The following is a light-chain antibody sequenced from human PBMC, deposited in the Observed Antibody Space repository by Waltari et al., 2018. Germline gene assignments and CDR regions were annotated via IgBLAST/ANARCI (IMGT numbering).Light chain of an antibody. CDR3: QQYDNWLGT. V-gene: IGKV3-15*01. Sequence: EIVMTQSPATLSVFPGDRATLSCRASQSIRSNLAWYQHKPGQAPRLLIYGASTRATGIPARFSGSGSGTEFTLTISSLQSKDFAVYFCQQYDNWLGTFGQGTKVEIK. CDR2: GAS. CDR1: QSIRSN. J-gene: IGKJ1*01.